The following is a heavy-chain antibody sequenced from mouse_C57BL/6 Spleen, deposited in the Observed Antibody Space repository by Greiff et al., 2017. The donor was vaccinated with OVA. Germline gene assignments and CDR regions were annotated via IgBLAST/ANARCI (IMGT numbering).Heavy chain of an antibody. J-gene: IGHJ2*01. Sequence: VQLQQSGPELVKPGASVKISCKASGYTFTDYYMNWVKQSHGKSLEWIGDINPNNGGTSYNQKFKGKATLTVDKSSSTAYMELRSLTSEDSAVYYCARRGYGYDVDFDYWGQGTTLTVSS. CDR1: GYTFTDYY. CDR3: ARRGYGYDVDFDY. CDR2: INPNNGGT. V-gene: IGHV1-26*01. D-gene: IGHD2-2*01.